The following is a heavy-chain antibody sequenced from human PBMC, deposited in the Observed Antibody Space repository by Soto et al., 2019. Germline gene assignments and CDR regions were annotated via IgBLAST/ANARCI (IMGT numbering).Heavy chain of an antibody. Sequence: GGALRLSCAASGFTFSSYEINWVRQAPGKGLEWVSYISSSGSTIYYADSVKGRFTISRDNAKNSLYLQMNSLRAEDTAVYYCARDVSGCSGGSCYTPFDYWGQGTLVPVSP. CDR3: ARDVSGCSGGSCYTPFDY. V-gene: IGHV3-48*03. J-gene: IGHJ4*02. CDR1: GFTFSSYE. CDR2: ISSSGSTI. D-gene: IGHD2-15*01.